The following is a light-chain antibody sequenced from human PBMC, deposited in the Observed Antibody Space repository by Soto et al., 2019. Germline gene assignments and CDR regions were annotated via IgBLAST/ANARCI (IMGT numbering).Light chain of an antibody. J-gene: IGKJ2*01. CDR3: QQRGNWPPT. CDR1: QSVSSY. Sequence: EIVLTQSPATLSLSPGERATLSCRASQSVSSYLAWYQQKPSQAPRLLIYDASSRATGIPARFSGSGSATDLTLTIISLEPEDFAVYYCQQRGNWPPTFGQGTKLEIK. CDR2: DAS. V-gene: IGKV3-11*01.